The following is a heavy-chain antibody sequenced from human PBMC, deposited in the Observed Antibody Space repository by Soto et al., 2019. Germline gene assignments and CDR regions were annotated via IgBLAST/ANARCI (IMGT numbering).Heavy chain of an antibody. CDR2: IIPILGIA. D-gene: IGHD2-15*01. J-gene: IGHJ3*02. V-gene: IGHV1-69*02. Sequence: QVQLVQSGAEVKKPGSSVKVSCKASGGTFSSYTISWVRQAPGQGLEWMGRIIPILGIANYAQKFQGRVTIAADKYTSNAHMERSSLRSEDSAVESGASAAGYCRGGSCYPWDFDIWGQGTMVTVSS. CDR1: GGTFSSYT. CDR3: ASAAGYCRGGSCYPWDFDI.